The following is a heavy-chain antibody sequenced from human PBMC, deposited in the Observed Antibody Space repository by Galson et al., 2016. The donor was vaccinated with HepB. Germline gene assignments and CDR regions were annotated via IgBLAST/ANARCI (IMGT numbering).Heavy chain of an antibody. CDR2: ISWNSNSI. J-gene: IGHJ6*02. Sequence: SLRLSCAASGFTFDDHVMYWVRQAPGKGLEWVAAISWNSNSIGYADSVQGRFTISRDNAKNSLYLQMNSLRAEDTALYYCAKGRQSKNIGRQGMDVWGQGTTVTVSS. CDR3: AKGRQSKNIGRQGMDV. D-gene: IGHD1-1*01. V-gene: IGHV3-9*01. CDR1: GFTFDDHV.